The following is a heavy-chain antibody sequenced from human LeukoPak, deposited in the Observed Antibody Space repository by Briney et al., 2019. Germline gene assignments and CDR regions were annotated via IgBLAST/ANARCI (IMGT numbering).Heavy chain of an antibody. D-gene: IGHD1-26*01. J-gene: IGHJ4*02. CDR3: ARGANLGGIEY. Sequence: GGSLRLSCAASGFTVSSNYMSWARQAPGKGLEWVSIIYSGGSTYYADSVKGRFTISRDNSKNTLYLQMNSLRAEDTAVYYCARGANLGGIEYWGQGTLVTVSS. V-gene: IGHV3-53*01. CDR2: IYSGGST. CDR1: GFTVSSNY.